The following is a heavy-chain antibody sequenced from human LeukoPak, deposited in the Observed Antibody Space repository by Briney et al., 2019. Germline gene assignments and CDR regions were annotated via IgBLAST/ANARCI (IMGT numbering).Heavy chain of an antibody. CDR2: IYTSGST. D-gene: IGHD3-22*01. V-gene: IGHV4-61*02. J-gene: IGHJ4*02. CDR3: ASDSSGYYPY. Sequence: SQTLSLTCTVSGGSICSGSYYWSWIRQPAGKGLEWIGRIYTSGSTNYNPSLKSRVTISADTSTNQFSLKLSSVTAADTAVYYCASDSSGYYPYWGQGTLVTVSS. CDR1: GGSICSGSYY.